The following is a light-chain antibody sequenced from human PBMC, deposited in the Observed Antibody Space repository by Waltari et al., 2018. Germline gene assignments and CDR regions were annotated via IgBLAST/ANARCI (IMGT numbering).Light chain of an antibody. J-gene: IGKJ1*01. CDR1: QSVGSSS. CDR3: QQHGTLPAT. Sequence: ETVLTQSPGTASLSPGERVTLSCRASQSVGSSSLAWYQQKPGQAPRLVIYRASRRATGIPDRFSGSGSGTDFSLTISRLEPEDFAVYYCQQHGTLPATFGQGTKVEVK. CDR2: RAS. V-gene: IGKV3-20*01.